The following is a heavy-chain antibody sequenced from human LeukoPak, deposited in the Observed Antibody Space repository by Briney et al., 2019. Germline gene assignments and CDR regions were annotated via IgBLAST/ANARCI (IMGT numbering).Heavy chain of an antibody. CDR2: IYTSGST. Sequence: SETLSLTCTVSGGSISSGSYYWSWIRQPAGKGLEWIGRIYTSGSTNYNPSLKSRVTISVDTSKNQFSLKLSSVTAADTAVFYCARAGSGNTLYYYYMDVWGKGTAVTVSS. J-gene: IGHJ6*03. V-gene: IGHV4-61*02. CDR3: ARAGSGNTLYYYYMDV. CDR1: GGSISSGSYY. D-gene: IGHD3-10*01.